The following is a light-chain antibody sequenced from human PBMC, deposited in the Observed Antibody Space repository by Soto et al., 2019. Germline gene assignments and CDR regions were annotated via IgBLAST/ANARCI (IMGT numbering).Light chain of an antibody. V-gene: IGLV1-51*02. CDR3: GTWYSSLSAVV. CDR1: SSNIGNNY. J-gene: IGLJ2*01. Sequence: QSVLTQPPSVSAAPGQKVTISCSGSSSNIGNNYVSWYQQLPGTAPKLLIYENNKRPSGIPDRFSGSKSGTSATLGITGLQTGDEADYYCGTWYSSLSAVVFGGGTKGTVL. CDR2: ENN.